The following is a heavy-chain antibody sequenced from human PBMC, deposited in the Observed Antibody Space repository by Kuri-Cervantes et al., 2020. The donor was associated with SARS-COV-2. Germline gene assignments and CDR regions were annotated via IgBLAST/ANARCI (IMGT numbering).Heavy chain of an antibody. CDR2: IRQDAGDK. D-gene: IGHD2-15*01. V-gene: IGHV3-7*01. CDR1: GFTFSSYW. CDR3: ARDHGVALDS. Sequence: GGSLRLSCAASGFTFSSYWMAWVRQAPGKGLEWVANIRQDAGDKNCVDSVRGRFTISRDNAKNSLYLQMNSLGAEDTAVYYCARDHGVALDSWGQGTLVTVSS. J-gene: IGHJ4*02.